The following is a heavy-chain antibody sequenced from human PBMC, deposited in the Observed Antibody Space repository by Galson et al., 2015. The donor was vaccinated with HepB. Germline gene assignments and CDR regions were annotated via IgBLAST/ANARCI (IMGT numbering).Heavy chain of an antibody. V-gene: IGHV1-69*13. Sequence: SVKVSCKASGGTFSSYAISWVRQAPGQGLEWMGGIIPIFGTANYAQKFQGRVTITADESTSTAYMELSSLRSEDTAVYYCARDLGSIAAAGTGGDYWGQGTLVTVSS. CDR2: IIPIFGTA. D-gene: IGHD6-13*01. CDR3: ARDLGSIAAAGTGGDY. CDR1: GGTFSSYA. J-gene: IGHJ4*02.